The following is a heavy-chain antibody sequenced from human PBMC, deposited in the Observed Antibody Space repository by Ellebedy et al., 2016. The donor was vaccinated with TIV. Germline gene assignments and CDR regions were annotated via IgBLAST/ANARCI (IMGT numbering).Heavy chain of an antibody. V-gene: IGHV3-30*04. D-gene: IGHD2-15*01. CDR1: GFTFSSYA. CDR2: ISYDGSNK. Sequence: GGSLRLSXAASGFTFSSYAMHWVRQAPGKGLEWVAVISYDGSNKYYADSVKGRFTISRDNSKNTLYLQMNSLRAEDTAVYYCARGAQDIVVVVAVSYWGQGTLVTVSS. J-gene: IGHJ4*02. CDR3: ARGAQDIVVVVAVSY.